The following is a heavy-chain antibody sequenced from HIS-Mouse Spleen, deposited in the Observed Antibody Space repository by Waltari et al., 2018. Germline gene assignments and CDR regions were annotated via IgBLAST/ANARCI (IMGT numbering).Heavy chain of an antibody. V-gene: IGHV1-2*02. CDR1: GYTFTGYY. J-gene: IGHJ4*02. D-gene: IGHD3-16*01. CDR2: SNPNRGGT. CDR3: ARVSSGGSDFDY. Sequence: QVQLVQSGAEVKKPGASVKVSCKASGYTFTGYYMHWVRQAPGQGLGWMGWSNPNRGGTNYAQKFQGRVTMTSETSSSTAYMELSRLRSDDTAVYYCARVSSGGSDFDYWGQGTLVTVSS.